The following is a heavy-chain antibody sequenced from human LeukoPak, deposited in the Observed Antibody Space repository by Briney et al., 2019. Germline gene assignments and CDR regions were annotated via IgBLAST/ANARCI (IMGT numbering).Heavy chain of an antibody. J-gene: IGHJ4*02. CDR3: AKCPILRGFDYYFDN. Sequence: PGGSLRLSCAASGFSFSTYGMHWVRQTPGEGLEWLAVISLDGSLQFYADSVKGRFIISRDNSKNTLYLQMNSLRPEDTAVYYCAKCPILRGFDYYFDNWGQGTLVTVSS. D-gene: IGHD5-12*01. V-gene: IGHV3-30*18. CDR2: ISLDGSLQ. CDR1: GFSFSTYG.